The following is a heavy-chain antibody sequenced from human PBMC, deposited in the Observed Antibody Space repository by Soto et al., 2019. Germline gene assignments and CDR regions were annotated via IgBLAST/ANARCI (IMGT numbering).Heavy chain of an antibody. CDR3: ARVERGTATTVVDAFDI. V-gene: IGHV4-34*01. CDR1: GGSVSSGSYY. D-gene: IGHD1-1*01. CDR2: MSHSGGT. J-gene: IGHJ3*02. Sequence: QVQLQQWGAGLLKPSETLSLTCAVYGGSVSSGSYYWSWIRQPPGKGLEWIGEMSHSGGTQFKPSLKSRVTISVDPSKNRFSLKMSFVTAADTALYYCARVERGTATTVVDAFDIWGPGTMVTVSP.